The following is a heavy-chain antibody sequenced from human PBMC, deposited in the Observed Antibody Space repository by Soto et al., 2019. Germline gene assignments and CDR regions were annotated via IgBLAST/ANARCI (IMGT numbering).Heavy chain of an antibody. CDR3: ATDGIAVAGTGAFDI. D-gene: IGHD6-19*01. CDR1: GGSISSYY. J-gene: IGHJ3*02. V-gene: IGHV4-59*01. Sequence: SETLSLTCTVSGGSISSYYGSWIRQTPGKGLEWIGYIYYSGSTNYNPSLKSRVTISVDTSKNQFSLKLSSVTAADTAVYYCATDGIAVAGTGAFDIWGQGTMVTVSS. CDR2: IYYSGST.